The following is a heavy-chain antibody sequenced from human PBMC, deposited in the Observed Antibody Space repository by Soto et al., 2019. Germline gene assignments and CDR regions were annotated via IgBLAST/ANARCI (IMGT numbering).Heavy chain of an antibody. CDR1: GGSSSGYY. D-gene: IGHD2-15*01. CDR3: AKPGEYCSGGSCYPYYGMDV. J-gene: IGHJ6*02. Sequence: SETLSLTCAVYGGSSSGYYWSWIRQPPGKGLEWIGEINHSGSTNYNPSLKSRVTISVDTSKNQFSLKLSSVTAADTAVYYCAKPGEYCSGGSCYPYYGMDVWGQGTTVTVSS. V-gene: IGHV4-34*01. CDR2: INHSGST.